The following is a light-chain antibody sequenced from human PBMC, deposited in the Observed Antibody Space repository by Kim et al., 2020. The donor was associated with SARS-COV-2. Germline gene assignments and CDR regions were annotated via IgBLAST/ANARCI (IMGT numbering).Light chain of an antibody. CDR2: DAS. CDR1: QSVSSY. V-gene: IGKV3D-11*02. CDR3: QQRSNWHL. J-gene: IGKJ3*01. Sequence: EIVLTQSPATLSLSPGERATLSCRASQSVSSYLAWYQQKPGQAPRLLIYDASNRATGIPARFSGSGPGTDFTLTISSLEPEDFAVYYCQQRSNWHLFGPRTKVDIK.